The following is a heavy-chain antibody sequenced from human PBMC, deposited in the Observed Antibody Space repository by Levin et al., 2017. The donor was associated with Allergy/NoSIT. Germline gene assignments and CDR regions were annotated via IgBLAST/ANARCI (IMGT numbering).Heavy chain of an antibody. Sequence: SQTLSLTCTVSGGSITNYYWSWIRQPPGKGLEWIGYIYYSGSTNYNPSLKSRVTISVDTSKNQFSLKLSSVTAADSAVYYCARDRTIAAAGGGHYYYGMDVWGQGTTVTVSS. J-gene: IGHJ6*02. CDR3: ARDRTIAAAGGGHYYYGMDV. V-gene: IGHV4-59*01. D-gene: IGHD6-13*01. CDR2: IYYSGST. CDR1: GGSITNYY.